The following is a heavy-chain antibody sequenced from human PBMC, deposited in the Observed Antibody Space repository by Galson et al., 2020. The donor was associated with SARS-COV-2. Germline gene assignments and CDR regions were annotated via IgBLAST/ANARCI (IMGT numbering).Heavy chain of an antibody. Sequence: GPTLVKPTQTLTLTCTFSGFSLTTDGMCVNWIRQPPGTALEWLARIDWDDDEYYSASLKTRLTISKDTSKNQVVLTMTNLDPVDTATYYCARIDSSGCRGNYWGQGTLVTVSS. CDR1: GFSLTTDGMC. D-gene: IGHD6-19*01. CDR2: IDWDDDE. J-gene: IGHJ4*02. V-gene: IGHV2-70*11. CDR3: ARIDSSGCRGNY.